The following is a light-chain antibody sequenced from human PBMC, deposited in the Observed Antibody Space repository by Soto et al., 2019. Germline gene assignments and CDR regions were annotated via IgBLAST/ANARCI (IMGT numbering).Light chain of an antibody. Sequence: DIQMTQSPSTLSASVGDRVTITCRASQSISSWLAWYQQKPGKAPKLLIYKASSLESGVPSTFSGRGSGTEFTLTISTLQPDDFATYYCQQYNSYSGTFGPGTKVDIK. CDR1: QSISSW. CDR3: QQYNSYSGT. CDR2: KAS. V-gene: IGKV1-5*03. J-gene: IGKJ1*01.